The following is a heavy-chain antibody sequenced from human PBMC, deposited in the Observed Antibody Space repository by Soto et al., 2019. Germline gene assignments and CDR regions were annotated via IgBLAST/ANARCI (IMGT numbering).Heavy chain of an antibody. V-gene: IGHV3-33*06. J-gene: IGHJ5*02. CDR2: IWYDGSNK. D-gene: IGHD3-22*01. Sequence: QVQLVESGGGVVQPGRSLRLSCAASGFTFSSYGMHWVRQAPGKGLEWVAVIWYDGSNKYYADSVKGRFTISRDNSKNTLYLQMNSLRAEDTAVYYCAKALVYYDSSGSSNWFDPWGQGTLVTVSS. CDR1: GFTFSSYG. CDR3: AKALVYYDSSGSSNWFDP.